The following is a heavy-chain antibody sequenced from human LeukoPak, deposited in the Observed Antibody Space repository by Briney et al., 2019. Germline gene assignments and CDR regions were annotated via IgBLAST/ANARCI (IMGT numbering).Heavy chain of an antibody. J-gene: IGHJ4*02. CDR3: ARDQEAFDY. CDR1: GCTFTSYY. CDR2: INPSGGST. Sequence: GASVTVSCKASGCTFTSYYMHWVRQAPGQGLEWMGIINPSGGSTSYAQKFQGRVTMTRDTSTSTIYMELSGLRSEDTAVYYCARDQEAFDYWGQGTLVTVSS. V-gene: IGHV1-46*01.